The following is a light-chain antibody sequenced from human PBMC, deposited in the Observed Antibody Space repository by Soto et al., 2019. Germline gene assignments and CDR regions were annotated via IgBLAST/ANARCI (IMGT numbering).Light chain of an antibody. CDR3: SSYTNKDTLL. Sequence: QSALTQPASVSGSPGQSITISCTGTSSDVGGYDHVSWYQQHPGKAPKLIIYDVTVRPSGISPRFSGSKSDNTASLAVSGLKPEDEAYYYCSSYTNKDTLLFGGGTKLTVL. CDR1: SSDVGGYDH. J-gene: IGLJ3*02. V-gene: IGLV2-14*03. CDR2: DVT.